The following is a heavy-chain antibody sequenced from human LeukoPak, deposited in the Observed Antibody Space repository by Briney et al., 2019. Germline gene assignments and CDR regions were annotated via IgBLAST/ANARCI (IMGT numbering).Heavy chain of an antibody. CDR2: IVSDGSSA. V-gene: IGHV3-74*01. Sequence: GGSLSLSCAASGFTFSSYWMHWVRQAPGKGLVWVSRIVSDGSSATYADSVRGRFTVSRDNAKSTLFLQMNSLTPGGTAVYYCVRDIATTPVYWGQGALVTVSS. J-gene: IGHJ4*02. CDR3: VRDIATTPVY. D-gene: IGHD2-15*01. CDR1: GFTFSSYW.